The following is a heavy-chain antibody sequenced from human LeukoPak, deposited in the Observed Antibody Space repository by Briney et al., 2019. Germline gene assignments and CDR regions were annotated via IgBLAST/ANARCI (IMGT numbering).Heavy chain of an antibody. CDR3: AKDQGVWYSSSWYVFDY. V-gene: IGHV3-30*02. CDR2: IRYDGSNK. Sequence: GGSLRLSCAASGFTFSSYGRHWVRQAPGKGLEWVAFIRYDGSNKYYADSVKGRFTISRDNSKNTLYLQMNSLRAEDTAVYYCAKDQGVWYSSSWYVFDYWGQGTLVTVSS. D-gene: IGHD6-13*01. CDR1: GFTFSSYG. J-gene: IGHJ4*02.